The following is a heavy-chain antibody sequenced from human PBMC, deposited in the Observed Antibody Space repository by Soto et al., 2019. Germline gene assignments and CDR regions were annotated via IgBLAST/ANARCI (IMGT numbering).Heavy chain of an antibody. D-gene: IGHD3-22*01. CDR1: GGSISSYY. J-gene: IGHJ5*02. Sequence: SETLSLTCTVSGGSISSYYWSWIRQPPGKGLEWIGYIYYSGSTNYNPSLKSRVTISVDTSKNQFSLKLSSVTAADTAVYYCARGGYYYDSSGAMGTWGQGTLVTVSS. CDR3: ARGGYYYDSSGAMGT. CDR2: IYYSGST. V-gene: IGHV4-59*01.